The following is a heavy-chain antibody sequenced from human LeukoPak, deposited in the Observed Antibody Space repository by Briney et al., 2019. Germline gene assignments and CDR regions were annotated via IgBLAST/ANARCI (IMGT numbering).Heavy chain of an antibody. CDR3: ANTRGGY. J-gene: IGHJ4*02. D-gene: IGHD3-16*01. V-gene: IGHV3-23*01. CDR2: VSGSGGST. Sequence: GGSLRLSCAASGFTFSSYAMTWVRQAPGKGLERASAVSGSGGSTYYADSVKGRFTISRDNSKNALYLQMTSLRAEDTAVYYCANTRGGYWGQGTLVTVSS. CDR1: GFTFSSYA.